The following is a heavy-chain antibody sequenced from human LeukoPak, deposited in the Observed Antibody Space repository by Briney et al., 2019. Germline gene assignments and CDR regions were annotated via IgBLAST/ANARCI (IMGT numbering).Heavy chain of an antibody. Sequence: SETLSLTCTVSGGSISSSSYYWGWIRQPPGKGLEWIGSIYYSGSTYYNPSLKSRVTISVDTSKNQFSLKLSSVTAADTAVYYCARLAPHYYDSNGYPDYWGQGTVVTVSS. CDR1: GGSISSSSYY. V-gene: IGHV4-39*07. CDR2: IYYSGST. CDR3: ARLAPHYYDSNGYPDY. D-gene: IGHD3-22*01. J-gene: IGHJ4*02.